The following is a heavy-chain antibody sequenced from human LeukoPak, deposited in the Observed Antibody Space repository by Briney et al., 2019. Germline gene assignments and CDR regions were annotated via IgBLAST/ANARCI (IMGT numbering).Heavy chain of an antibody. CDR3: ARDLTWNDVSGY. D-gene: IGHD1-1*01. Sequence: GGSLRLSCAASGFTFSDYNMNWVRQAPGKGLEWVSSISSRSYYIYYADSVKGRFTISRDNAKNSLYLQMNSLRAEDTAVYYCARDLTWNDVSGYWGQGTLVTVSS. V-gene: IGHV3-21*01. J-gene: IGHJ4*02. CDR1: GFTFSDYN. CDR2: ISSRSYYI.